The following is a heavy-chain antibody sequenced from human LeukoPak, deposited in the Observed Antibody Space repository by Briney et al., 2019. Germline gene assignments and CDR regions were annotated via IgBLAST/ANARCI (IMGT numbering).Heavy chain of an antibody. CDR1: GFTFSSYA. CDR3: ARDYYDSSGYYYGRLDI. CDR2: ISYDGSNK. Sequence: PGRSLRLSCAASGFTFSSYAMHWVRQAPGKGLEWVAVISYDGSNKYYADSVKGRFTISRDNSKNTLYLQMNSLRAEDTAVYYCARDYYDSSGYYYGRLDIWGQGTMVTASS. J-gene: IGHJ3*02. V-gene: IGHV3-30*01. D-gene: IGHD3-22*01.